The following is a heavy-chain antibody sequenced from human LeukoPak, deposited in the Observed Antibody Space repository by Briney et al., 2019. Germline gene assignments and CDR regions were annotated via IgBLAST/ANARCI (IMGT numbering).Heavy chain of an antibody. Sequence: SVKVSCKASGGTFSSYAISWVRQAPGQGLEWMGGIIPIFGTANYAQRFQGRVTITADESTSTAYMELSSLRSEDTAVYYCARPSSSWHSGSYWYFDLWGRGTLVTVSS. CDR1: GGTFSSYA. CDR2: IIPIFGTA. D-gene: IGHD6-13*01. V-gene: IGHV1-69*13. CDR3: ARPSSSWHSGSYWYFDL. J-gene: IGHJ2*01.